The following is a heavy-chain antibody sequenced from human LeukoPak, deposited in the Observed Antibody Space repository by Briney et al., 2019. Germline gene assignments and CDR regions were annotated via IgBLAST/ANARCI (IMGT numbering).Heavy chain of an antibody. CDR1: GFTFSSYS. Sequence: GGSLRPSCAASGFTFSSYSMNWVRQAPGKGLEWVSSISSSSSYIYYADSVKGRFTISRDNAKNSLYLQMNSLRAEDTAVYYCAREQLRPMPFGMDVWGQGTTVTVSS. J-gene: IGHJ6*02. D-gene: IGHD1-7*01. CDR2: ISSSSSYI. CDR3: AREQLRPMPFGMDV. V-gene: IGHV3-21*01.